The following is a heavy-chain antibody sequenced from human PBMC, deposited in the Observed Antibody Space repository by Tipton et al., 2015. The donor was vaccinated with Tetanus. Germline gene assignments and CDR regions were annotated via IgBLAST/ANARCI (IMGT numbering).Heavy chain of an antibody. CDR2: ISAYNGNT. CDR1: GYTFTSYG. CDR3: ARDLSWIYSNYFLPDY. D-gene: IGHD4-11*01. V-gene: IGHV1-18*01. J-gene: IGHJ4*02. Sequence: QMQLVQSGAEVKKTGASVKVSCKASGYTFTSYGISWVRQAPGQGLEWMGWISAYNGNTKYAQKLQGRVSMTTDTSTSTAYIALRSLRSDDTAVYYCARDLSWIYSNYFLPDYWGQGTLVTVSS.